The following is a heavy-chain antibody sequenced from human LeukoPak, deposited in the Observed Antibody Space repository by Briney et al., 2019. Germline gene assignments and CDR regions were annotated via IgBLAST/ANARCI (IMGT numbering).Heavy chain of an antibody. D-gene: IGHD3-3*01. Sequence: QPGGSLRLSCAASGFTFSSYWMSWVRQAPGKGLGWVANIKQDGSEKYYVDSVKGRFTISRDNAKNSLYLQMNSLRAEDTAVYYCARAQGDDFWSGYYLWNTVGGPEPFDYWGQGTLVTVSS. J-gene: IGHJ4*02. V-gene: IGHV3-7*01. CDR2: IKQDGSEK. CDR3: ARAQGDDFWSGYYLWNTVGGPEPFDY. CDR1: GFTFSSYW.